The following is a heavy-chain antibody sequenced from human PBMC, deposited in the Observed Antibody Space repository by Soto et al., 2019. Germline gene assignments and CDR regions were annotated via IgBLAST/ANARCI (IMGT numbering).Heavy chain of an antibody. J-gene: IGHJ4*02. Sequence: QVQLVQSVAEVKKPGSSVKVSCKASGGTFSSYAISWVRQAPGQGLEWMGGIIPIFGTANYAQKFQGRVTITADESTSTADVELSSLRSEDTAVYYCAREGWRYCYDSSGYFGYYFDYWGQGTLVTVSS. CDR2: IIPIFGTA. V-gene: IGHV1-69*01. CDR1: GGTFSSYA. CDR3: AREGWRYCYDSSGYFGYYFDY. D-gene: IGHD3-22*01.